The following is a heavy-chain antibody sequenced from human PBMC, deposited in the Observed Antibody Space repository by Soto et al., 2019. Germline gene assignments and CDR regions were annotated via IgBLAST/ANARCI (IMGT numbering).Heavy chain of an antibody. CDR2: IIPIFGTA. CDR1: GGTFSSYA. Sequence: SVKVSCKASGGTFSSYAISWVRQAPGQGLEWMGGIIPIFGTANYAQKFQGRVTITADESTGTAYMELSSLRSEDTAVYYCARGNVLRYFDWLLFFDYWGQGTLVTVSS. V-gene: IGHV1-69*13. CDR3: ARGNVLRYFDWLLFFDY. J-gene: IGHJ4*02. D-gene: IGHD3-9*01.